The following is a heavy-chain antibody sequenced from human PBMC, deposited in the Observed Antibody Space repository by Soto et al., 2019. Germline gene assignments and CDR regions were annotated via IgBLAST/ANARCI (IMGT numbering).Heavy chain of an antibody. V-gene: IGHV1-8*01. J-gene: IGHJ3*02. CDR2: LNPNTDKT. CDR3: ARGIKGLPPSAFDI. CDR1: GYTFSNYD. Sequence: QVQLVQSGAEVKKPGASVKVSCKASGYTFSNYDINWVRQATGQGLEWMEWLNPNTDKTGSAQKFQGRVTMTRNTSISTAYLELSGLRSDDTAVYYCARGIKGLPPSAFDIWGQGTRVTVSS. D-gene: IGHD5-12*01.